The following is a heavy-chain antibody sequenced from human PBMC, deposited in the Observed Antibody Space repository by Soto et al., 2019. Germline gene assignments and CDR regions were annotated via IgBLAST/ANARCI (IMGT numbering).Heavy chain of an antibody. D-gene: IGHD4-17*01. V-gene: IGHV3-30-3*01. J-gene: IGHJ6*02. CDR3: ARAMFATTVTTRFYYGMDV. CDR1: GFTFSSYA. CDR2: ISYDGSNK. Sequence: GGSLRLSCAASGFTFSSYAMHWVRQAPGKGLEWVAVISYDGSNKYYADSVKGRFTISRDNSKNTLNLQMNSLRAEDTAVYYCARAMFATTVTTRFYYGMDVWGQGNTVTVSS.